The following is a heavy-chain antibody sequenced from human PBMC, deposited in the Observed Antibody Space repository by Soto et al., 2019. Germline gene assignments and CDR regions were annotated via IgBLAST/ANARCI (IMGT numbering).Heavy chain of an antibody. CDR3: ARGYCSGGSCSSGYFDY. D-gene: IGHD2-15*01. CDR2: ISYDRSNK. V-gene: IGHV3-30-3*01. J-gene: IGHJ4*02. Sequence: QVQLVESGGGGVQPGRSLRLSCAASGVTFSSYAMHWFRHAPGNVLEWVAVISYDRSNKYYADSVKVRFTISRDNSKNTLYLKMNSRRAEDTAVYYCARGYCSGGSCSSGYFDYWGQGPLVTVSS. CDR1: GVTFSSYA.